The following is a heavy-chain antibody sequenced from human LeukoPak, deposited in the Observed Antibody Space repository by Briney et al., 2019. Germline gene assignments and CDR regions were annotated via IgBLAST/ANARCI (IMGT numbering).Heavy chain of an antibody. CDR1: GYTLTELS. J-gene: IGHJ6*02. CDR3: ANRVDYGDYYGMDV. CDR2: FDPEDGET. Sequence: ASVKVSCKVSGYTLTELSMHWVRQAPGKGLEWMGGFDPEDGETIYAQKFQGRVTMTEDTSTDTAYMELSSLRSDDTAVYYCANRVDYGDYYGMDVWGQGTTVTVSS. V-gene: IGHV1-24*01. D-gene: IGHD4-17*01.